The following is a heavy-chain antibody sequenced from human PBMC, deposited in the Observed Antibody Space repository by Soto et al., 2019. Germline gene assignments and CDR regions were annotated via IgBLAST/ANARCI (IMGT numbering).Heavy chain of an antibody. D-gene: IGHD3-16*01. Sequence: GGSLRLSCAASGFTFDDYDMHWVRQAPGKGLEWVSGISWNSGSIGYADSVKGRFTISRDNAKNSLYLQMNSLRAEDTALYYCAKDMGYRGRAGPWFDPWGQGTLVTVSS. J-gene: IGHJ5*02. V-gene: IGHV3-9*01. CDR1: GFTFDDYD. CDR2: ISWNSGSI. CDR3: AKDMGYRGRAGPWFDP.